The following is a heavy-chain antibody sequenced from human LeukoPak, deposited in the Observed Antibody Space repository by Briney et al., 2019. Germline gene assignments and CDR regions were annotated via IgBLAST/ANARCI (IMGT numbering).Heavy chain of an antibody. CDR2: ISGSGGST. CDR3: AKKWGVYSAYYYYMDV. J-gene: IGHJ6*03. CDR1: GFTFSSYA. Sequence: GGSLRLSCAASGFTFSSYAMSWVRQDPGKGLEWVSAISGSGGSTYYADSVKGRFTISRDNSKNTLYLQMNSLRAEDTAVYYCAKKWGVYSAYYYYMDVWGKGTTVTVYS. V-gene: IGHV3-23*01. D-gene: IGHD1-26*01.